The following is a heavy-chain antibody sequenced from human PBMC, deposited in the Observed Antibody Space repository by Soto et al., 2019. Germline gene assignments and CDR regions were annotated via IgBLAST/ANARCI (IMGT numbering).Heavy chain of an antibody. CDR1: GYTITRYG. J-gene: IGHJ6*02. CDR2: INAGNGNT. Sequence: GAAVKPRCEACGYTITRYGIHWGRQAPGQRLEWTGWINAGNGNTKYSEKFQGRVTITRDTSASTAYLELSSLRSEDTAVYYCARDPNDSLSDYHHHHYVMAFPGQRTTVIVSS. CDR3: ARDPNDSLSDYHHHHYVMAF. D-gene: IGHD3-22*01. V-gene: IGHV1-3*01.